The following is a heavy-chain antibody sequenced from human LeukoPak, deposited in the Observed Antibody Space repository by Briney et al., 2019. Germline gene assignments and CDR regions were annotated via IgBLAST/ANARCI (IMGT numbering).Heavy chain of an antibody. CDR1: GFTFSSYS. CDR3: ARGGETYYDFWSGLKD. V-gene: IGHV3-21*04. CDR2: ISSSSSYI. D-gene: IGHD3-3*01. J-gene: IGHJ4*02. Sequence: PGGSLRLSCAASGFTFSSYSMNWVRQAPGKGLEWVSSISSSSSYIYYADSVKGRFTISRDNAKNSLYLQMNSLRSDDTAVYYCARGGETYYDFWSGLKDWGQGTLVTVSS.